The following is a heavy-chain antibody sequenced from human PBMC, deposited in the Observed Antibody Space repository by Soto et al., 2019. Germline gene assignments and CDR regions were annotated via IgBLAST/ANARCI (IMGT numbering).Heavy chain of an antibody. D-gene: IGHD6-19*01. CDR1: GFTFSSYA. Sequence: EVQLLGSGGGLVQPGGSLRLSCAASGFTFSSYAMSWVRQAPGKGLEWVSGISGSGVSTHYADSVKGRFTISRDNSKNTLYLQVNSLRAEDTAAYYCAKEVGYSSGYDYFDYWCQGTRVTVSS. CDR2: ISGSGVST. CDR3: AKEVGYSSGYDYFDY. J-gene: IGHJ4*02. V-gene: IGHV3-23*01.